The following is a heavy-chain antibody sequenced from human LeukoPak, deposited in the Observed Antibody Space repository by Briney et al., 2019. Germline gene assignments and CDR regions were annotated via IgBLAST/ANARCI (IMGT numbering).Heavy chain of an antibody. CDR3: ARGPFILSAFDI. J-gene: IGHJ3*02. Sequence: SETLSLTCTVSGYSISSDYYWGWVRQPPGKGLEWIGSIYYSGSIYYNPSLKSRVTISVDTSKNQFSLKLSSVTAADTAVYYCARGPFILSAFDIWGQGTMVTVSS. CDR1: GYSISSDYY. V-gene: IGHV4-38-2*02. CDR2: IYYSGSI.